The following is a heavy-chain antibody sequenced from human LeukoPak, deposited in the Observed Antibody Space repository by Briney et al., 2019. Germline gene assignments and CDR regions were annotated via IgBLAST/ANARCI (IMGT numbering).Heavy chain of an antibody. CDR1: GFTFSSYG. V-gene: IGHV3-30*03. J-gene: IGHJ3*02. CDR2: ISYDGSNK. Sequence: GGSLRLSCAASGFTFSSYGMHWVRQAPGKGLEWVAVISYDGSNKYYADSVKGRFTISRDNSKNTLYLQMNSLRAEDTAVYYCASRDPETFDIWGQGTMVTVSS. D-gene: IGHD5-24*01. CDR3: ASRDPETFDI.